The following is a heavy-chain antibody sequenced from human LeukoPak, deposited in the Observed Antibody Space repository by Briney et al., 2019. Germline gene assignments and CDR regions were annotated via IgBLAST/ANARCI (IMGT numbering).Heavy chain of an antibody. CDR2: IYYSGST. D-gene: IGHD6-19*01. CDR1: GGSISSYY. CDR3: ARVGSSGWYRGGWFDP. V-gene: IGHV4-59*01. Sequence: PSETLSLTCTVSGGSISSYYWSWIRQPPGKGLEWIGYIYYSGSTNYNPSLKSRVTISVDTSKNQFSLKLSSVTAADTAVYYCARVGSSGWYRGGWFDPWGQGTLVTVSS. J-gene: IGHJ5*02.